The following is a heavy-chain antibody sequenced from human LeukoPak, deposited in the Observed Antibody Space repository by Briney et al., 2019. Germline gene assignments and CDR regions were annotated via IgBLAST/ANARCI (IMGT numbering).Heavy chain of an antibody. CDR1: GFIFSTYA. V-gene: IGHV3-23*01. Sequence: PGGSLRLSCEASGFIFSTYAMSWVRQAPGKGLEWVSAIGGSAGGAFYADSVKGRFTISRDNSKNTLYLQMNSLRAEDTAIYYCAKKGCTSISCYSNFWGQGTLVTVSS. CDR2: IGGSAGGA. J-gene: IGHJ4*02. D-gene: IGHD2-2*02. CDR3: AKKGCTSISCYSNF.